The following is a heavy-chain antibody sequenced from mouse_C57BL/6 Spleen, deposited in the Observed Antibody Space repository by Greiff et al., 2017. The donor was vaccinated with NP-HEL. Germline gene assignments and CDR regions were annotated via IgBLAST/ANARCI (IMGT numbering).Heavy chain of an antibody. V-gene: IGHV5-6*01. Sequence: EVKVVESGGDLVKPGGSLKLSCAASGFTFSSYGMSWVRQTPDKRLEWVATISSGGSYTYYPDSVKGRFTISRDNAKNTLYLQMSSLKSEDTAMYYCLAMDYWGQGTSVTVSS. CDR2: ISSGGSYT. CDR3: LAMDY. J-gene: IGHJ4*01. CDR1: GFTFSSYG.